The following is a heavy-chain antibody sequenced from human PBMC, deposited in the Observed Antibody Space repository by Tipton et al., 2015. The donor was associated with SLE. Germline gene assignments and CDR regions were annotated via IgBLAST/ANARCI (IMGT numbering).Heavy chain of an antibody. CDR2: IYYSGST. V-gene: IGHV4-59*01. Sequence: LRLSCTVSGGSISSYYWSWIRQPPGKGLEWIGYIYYSGSTNYNPSLKSRVTISVDTSKNRFSLKLSSVTAADTAVYYCARDPGSGNSDLGYWGQGTLVTVSS. CDR3: ARDPGSGNSDLGY. D-gene: IGHD4-23*01. CDR1: GGSISSYY. J-gene: IGHJ4*02.